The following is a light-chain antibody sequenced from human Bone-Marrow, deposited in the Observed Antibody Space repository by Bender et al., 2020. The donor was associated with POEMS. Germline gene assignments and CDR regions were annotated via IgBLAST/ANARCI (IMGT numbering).Light chain of an antibody. V-gene: IGLV3-25*03. CDR1: NLGSKT. CDR2: KDS. J-gene: IGLJ1*01. Sequence: SYVLTQPPSVSVAPGKTARLTCGGNNLGSKTVHWYQQKPGQAPVLVIYKDSERPSGIPERFSGSTSGTTVTLTISGVQAEDEADYYCQSAHSSGAPYVFGTGTKVTVL. CDR3: QSAHSSGAPYV.